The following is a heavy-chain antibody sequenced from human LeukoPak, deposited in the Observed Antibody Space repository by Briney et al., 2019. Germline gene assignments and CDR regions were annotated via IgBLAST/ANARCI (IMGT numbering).Heavy chain of an antibody. J-gene: IGHJ5*02. CDR3: ARGVNNYYDAPFDP. Sequence: ASVKVSCKASGGTFSSYAISWVRQATGQGLEWMGWMNPNSGNTGYAQKFQGRVTMTRNTSISTAYMELSSLRSEDTAVYYCARGVNNYYDAPFDPWGQGTLVTVSS. CDR1: GGTFSSYA. D-gene: IGHD3-22*01. CDR2: MNPNSGNT. V-gene: IGHV1-8*02.